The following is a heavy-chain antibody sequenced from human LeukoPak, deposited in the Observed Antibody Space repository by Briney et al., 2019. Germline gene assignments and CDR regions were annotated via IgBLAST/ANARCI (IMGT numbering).Heavy chain of an antibody. CDR3: ARDSRCSGGSCYRNYYYYMDV. CDR2: ISSSSSYI. Sequence: GGSLVLSCAASGFTFSSYSMNWVRRAPGKGLEWVSSISSSSSYIYYADSVKGRFTISRDNAKNSLYLQMNSLRAEDTAVYYCARDSRCSGGSCYRNYYYYMDVWGKGTTVTVSS. CDR1: GFTFSSYS. D-gene: IGHD2-15*01. V-gene: IGHV3-21*01. J-gene: IGHJ6*03.